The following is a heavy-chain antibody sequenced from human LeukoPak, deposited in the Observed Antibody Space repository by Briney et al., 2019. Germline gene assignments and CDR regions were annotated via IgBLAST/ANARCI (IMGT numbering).Heavy chain of an antibody. V-gene: IGHV1-69*01. J-gene: IGHJ4*02. Sequence: GASVKVSCKASGGTFSSYAISWVRQAPGQGLEWMGGIIPIFGTANYAQKFQGRVTITADESTSTAYMELSSLRSEDTAVYYCASSKSGSYLNYFDYWGQGTLVTVSS. CDR1: GGTFSSYA. CDR2: IIPIFGTA. CDR3: ASSKSGSYLNYFDY. D-gene: IGHD1-26*01.